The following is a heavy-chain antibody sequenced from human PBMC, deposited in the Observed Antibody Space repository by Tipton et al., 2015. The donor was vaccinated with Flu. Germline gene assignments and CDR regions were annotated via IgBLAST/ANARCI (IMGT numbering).Heavy chain of an antibody. V-gene: IGHV4-38-2*02. D-gene: IGHD3-22*01. Sequence: TLSLTCTVSQYSISSSDYWCWIRKPPGRGLQWIGMLYHVGDIYHNPSFRSRATMSVDTSKNQFSLKLGFVTAADTAVYYYARVGSDSSALDWGQGTRVTVSS. CDR3: ARVGSDSSALD. CDR1: QYSISSSDY. CDR2: LYHVGDI. J-gene: IGHJ4*02.